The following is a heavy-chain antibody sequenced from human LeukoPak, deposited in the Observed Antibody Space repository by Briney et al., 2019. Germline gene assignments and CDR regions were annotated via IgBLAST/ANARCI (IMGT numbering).Heavy chain of an antibody. Sequence: PSETLSLTCTVSGGTISSYYWSWIRQPPGKGLEWIAYIYYRGSTNYNPSLKSRVTISVDTSKSQFSLKLSSVTAADTAVYYCARRTTGTGPFDYWGQGTLVTVSS. CDR1: GGTISSYY. V-gene: IGHV4-59*08. D-gene: IGHD1-1*01. CDR2: IYYRGST. CDR3: ARRTTGTGPFDY. J-gene: IGHJ4*02.